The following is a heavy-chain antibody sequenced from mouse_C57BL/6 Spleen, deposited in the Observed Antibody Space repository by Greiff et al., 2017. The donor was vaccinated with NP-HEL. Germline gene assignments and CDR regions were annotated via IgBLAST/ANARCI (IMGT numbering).Heavy chain of an antibody. J-gene: IGHJ2*01. CDR3: ARRGFTTSRLQENYFDY. CDR2: IYPRSGNT. D-gene: IGHD1-1*01. Sequence: QVQLKQSGAELARPGASVKLSCKASGYTFTSYGISWVKQRTGQGLEWIGEIYPRSGNTYYNEKFKGKATLTADKSSSTAYMELRSLTSEDSAVYFCARRGFTTSRLQENYFDYWGQGTTLTVSS. CDR1: GYTFTSYG. V-gene: IGHV1-81*01.